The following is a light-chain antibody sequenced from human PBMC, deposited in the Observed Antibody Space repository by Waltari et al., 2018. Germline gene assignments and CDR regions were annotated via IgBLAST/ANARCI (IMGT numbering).Light chain of an antibody. CDR3: QSWVGKVV. CDR2: QDF. Sequence: YDLTQPPSVSVSPGQTATITCYGDNLGEKFVSWYQQRPGQSPFLVIYQDFKRPSGIPERFSGSKSGNPATLTISGAQAMEEADFYCQSWVGKVVFGGGTKLTV. J-gene: IGLJ2*01. CDR1: NLGEKF. V-gene: IGLV3-1*01.